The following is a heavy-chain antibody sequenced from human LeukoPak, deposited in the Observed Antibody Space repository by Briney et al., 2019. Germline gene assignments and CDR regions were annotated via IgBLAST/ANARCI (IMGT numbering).Heavy chain of an antibody. V-gene: IGHV4-59*08. D-gene: IGHD2-15*01. CDR1: GGSMSSYY. Sequence: SETLSLTCTVSGGSMSSYYWSWIRQPPGKGLEWIGYIYYSGSTNYNPSLKSRVTISVDTSKNQFSLKLSSVTAADTAVYYCARHLCSSGSCYSNWFDPWGQGTLVTVSS. CDR3: ARHLCSSGSCYSNWFDP. CDR2: IYYSGST. J-gene: IGHJ5*02.